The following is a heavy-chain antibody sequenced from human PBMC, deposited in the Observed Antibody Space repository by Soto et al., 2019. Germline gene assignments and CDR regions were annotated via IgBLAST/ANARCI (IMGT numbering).Heavy chain of an antibody. V-gene: IGHV1-18*01. D-gene: IGHD3-10*01. Sequence: ASVKVSCKASGYTFTSYGIGWVRQAPGQGLEWMGWISAYNCIRNYVQKLQGRVTMTTDTSTSTAYMDLRSLRSDDTAVYYCARDLRFRGFYGMDVWGQGTTVTVSS. CDR3: ARDLRFRGFYGMDV. CDR2: ISAYNCIR. CDR1: GYTFTSYG. J-gene: IGHJ6*02.